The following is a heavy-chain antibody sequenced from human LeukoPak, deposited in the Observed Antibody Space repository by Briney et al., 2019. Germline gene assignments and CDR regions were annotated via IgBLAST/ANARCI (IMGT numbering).Heavy chain of an antibody. CDR1: DFTFSGSA. J-gene: IGHJ3*02. Sequence: GGSLRLSCAASDFTFSGSAMHWVRQASGKGLEWLGRIRSKANSYATAYAASVKGRFTISRDDSKNTAYLQMNSLKTEDTAVYYCTRLIPGDGGDAFDIWGQGTMVTVSS. CDR3: TRLIPGDGGDAFDI. V-gene: IGHV3-73*01. D-gene: IGHD3-16*01. CDR2: IRSKANSYAT.